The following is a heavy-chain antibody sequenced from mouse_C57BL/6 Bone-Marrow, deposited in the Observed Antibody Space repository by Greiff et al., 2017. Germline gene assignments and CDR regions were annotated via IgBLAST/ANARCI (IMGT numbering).Heavy chain of an antibody. V-gene: IGHV1-85*01. CDR1: GYTFTSYG. CDR3: ARDYGSSYWYFDV. Sequence: VQLQQSGPELVKPGASVKLSCKASGYTFTSYGINWVKQRPGQGLEWIGWIYPRDGSTKYNEKFKGKATLTVDTSSSTAYMELHSLTSADSAVSFCARDYGSSYWYFDVWGTGTPVTVSS. J-gene: IGHJ1*03. D-gene: IGHD1-1*01. CDR2: IYPRDGST.